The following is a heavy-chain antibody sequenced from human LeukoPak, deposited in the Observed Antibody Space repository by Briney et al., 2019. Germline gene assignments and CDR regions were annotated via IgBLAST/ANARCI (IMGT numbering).Heavy chain of an antibody. J-gene: IGHJ4*02. D-gene: IGHD6-19*01. CDR2: INYSGST. CDR1: GGPISSHY. V-gene: IGHV4-59*08. Sequence: SETLPLTCTVSGGPISSHYWSGIRQPPGKGLGWIGYINYSGSTKYNPSLKSRVTISVDTSKNQFSLKVSSVTATDTAFYFCARPPSSSGLYYFDYWGQGTLVTVSS. CDR3: ARPPSSSGLYYFDY.